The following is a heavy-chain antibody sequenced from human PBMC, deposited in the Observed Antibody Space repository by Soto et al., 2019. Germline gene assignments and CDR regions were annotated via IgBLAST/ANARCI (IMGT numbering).Heavy chain of an antibody. J-gene: IGHJ6*02. CDR1: GFTFSSYA. V-gene: IGHV3-30-3*01. CDR3: ARDYERYYYDSSGYYGYYYYGMDV. D-gene: IGHD3-22*01. CDR2: ISYDGSNK. Sequence: LRLSCAASGFTFSSYAMHWVRQAPGKGLEWVAVISYDGSNKYYADSVKGRFTISRDNSKNTLYLQMNSLRAEDTAVYYCARDYERYYYDSSGYYGYYYYGMDVWGQGTTVTVSS.